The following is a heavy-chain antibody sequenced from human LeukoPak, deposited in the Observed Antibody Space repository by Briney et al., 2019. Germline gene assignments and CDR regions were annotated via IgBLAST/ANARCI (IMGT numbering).Heavy chain of an antibody. Sequence: PGGSLRLSCAASGFTFSSYSMNWVRQAPGKGLEWVSYISSSSSTIYYADSVKGRFTISRDNAKNSLYLQMNSLRAEDTAVYYCARAQHYDILTGYYRAGAFDIWGQGTMVTASS. CDR3: ARAQHYDILTGYYRAGAFDI. D-gene: IGHD3-9*01. J-gene: IGHJ3*02. CDR2: ISSSSSTI. V-gene: IGHV3-48*04. CDR1: GFTFSSYS.